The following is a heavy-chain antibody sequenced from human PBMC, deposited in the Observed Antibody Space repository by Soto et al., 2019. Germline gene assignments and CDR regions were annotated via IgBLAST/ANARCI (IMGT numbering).Heavy chain of an antibody. CDR2: VSPDSGNA. Sequence: QVQVVQSRAEVKKPGASVKVSCKTSGYTFTDYDINWIRQAPGQGLERMGWVSPDSGNAGYAPQFQGRVSMTSDTSISTVYMELSSLRAEDTAGYFCEVTTGYWGQGTMVTVSS. J-gene: IGHJ4*02. D-gene: IGHD2-21*02. V-gene: IGHV1-8*01. CDR1: GYTFTDYD. CDR3: EVTTGY.